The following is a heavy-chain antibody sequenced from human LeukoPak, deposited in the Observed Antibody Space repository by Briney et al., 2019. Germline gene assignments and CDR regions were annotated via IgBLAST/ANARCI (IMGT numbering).Heavy chain of an antibody. D-gene: IGHD3-10*01. Sequence: SETLSLTCTVSGGSISSYYLSWIRQSAGMGLEWIGRISGSGVITYNPSLKSRVILSLDTSNNHFSLKLISVTAADTAVYYCARDSGTTGEVKFDPWGQGMLVTVSS. V-gene: IGHV4-4*07. CDR1: GGSISSYY. CDR2: ISGSGVI. CDR3: ARDSGTTGEVKFDP. J-gene: IGHJ5*02.